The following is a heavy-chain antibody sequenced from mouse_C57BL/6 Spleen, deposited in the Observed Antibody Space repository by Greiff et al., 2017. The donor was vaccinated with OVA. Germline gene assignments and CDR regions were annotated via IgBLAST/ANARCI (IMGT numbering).Heavy chain of an antibody. CDR2: IRLKSDNYAT. CDR1: GFTFSNYW. V-gene: IGHV6-3*01. Sequence: EVKVVESGGGLVQPGGSMKLSCVASGFTFSNYWMNWVRQSPEKGLEWVAQIRLKSDNYATHYAESVKGRFTISRDDSKSSVYLQMNNLRAEDTGIYYCISTMVTSGVYFDYWGQGTTLTVSS. D-gene: IGHD2-2*01. CDR3: ISTMVTSGVYFDY. J-gene: IGHJ2*01.